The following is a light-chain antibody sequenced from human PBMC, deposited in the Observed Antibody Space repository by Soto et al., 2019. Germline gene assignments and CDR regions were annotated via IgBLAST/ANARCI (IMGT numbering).Light chain of an antibody. CDR1: QSISNY. V-gene: IGKV1-39*01. J-gene: IGKJ1*01. Sequence: DIQMTQSPSSLSASVGNRVTITCRASQSISNYLNWYQQKPGKAPKVLIYAASSLQSVVPSRFSGSGSGTDFSLTISSLQPEDFATHYCQQRYSTPPTFGQGTKVEIK. CDR3: QQRYSTPPT. CDR2: AAS.